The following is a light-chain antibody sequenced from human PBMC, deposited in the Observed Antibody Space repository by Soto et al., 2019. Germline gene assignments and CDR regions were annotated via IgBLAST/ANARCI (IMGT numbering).Light chain of an antibody. Sequence: DIVLTQSPATLSLSPGERATLSCRASESVTTYLAWYRQKPGQPPRLLIYDASKRATGVPVRFSGSGSGTDFPLTISGPEPEDFAVYYCQQRSNWPALTFGGGTKVEIK. V-gene: IGKV3-11*01. CDR2: DAS. J-gene: IGKJ4*01. CDR1: ESVTTY. CDR3: QQRSNWPALT.